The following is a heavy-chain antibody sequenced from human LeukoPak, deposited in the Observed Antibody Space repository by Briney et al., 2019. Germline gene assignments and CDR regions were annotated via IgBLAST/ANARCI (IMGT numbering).Heavy chain of an antibody. Sequence: SQTLSLTCAISGDSVSSNGAAWKWIWQSPSRGLEWLGRTFYRSKWCYDYVVSVNSLMTIIPDTSKNQFSLPVTCVTPWDTPVYNCARGGSGWYVSVFDSWGQGTLVTVSS. J-gene: IGHJ5*01. D-gene: IGHD6-13*01. CDR1: GDSVSSNGAA. CDR2: TFYRSKWCY. CDR3: ARGGSGWYVSVFDS. V-gene: IGHV6-1*01.